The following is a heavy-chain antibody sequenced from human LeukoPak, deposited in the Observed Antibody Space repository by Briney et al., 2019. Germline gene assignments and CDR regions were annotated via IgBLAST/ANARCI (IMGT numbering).Heavy chain of an antibody. V-gene: IGHV3-23*01. Sequence: GGSLRLSCAASGFTFSTYAMTWVRQAPGKGLEWVSTISGGGDGTHYADSVKGRFTISRDNSKNTGYLQMSNLRADDTAVYYCAKGLHGSGTYFDYWGRGTRVPVSS. CDR3: AKGLHGSGTYFDY. CDR2: ISGGGDGT. J-gene: IGHJ4*02. CDR1: GFTFSTYA. D-gene: IGHD3-10*01.